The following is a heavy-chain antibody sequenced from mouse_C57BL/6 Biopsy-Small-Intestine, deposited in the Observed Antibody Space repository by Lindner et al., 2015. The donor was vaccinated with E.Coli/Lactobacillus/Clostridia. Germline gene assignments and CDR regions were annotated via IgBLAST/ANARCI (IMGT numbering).Heavy chain of an antibody. CDR2: INPGSGST. Sequence: VQLQESGAELVRPGTSVKVSCKASGYAFTDDLIEWIKQRPGQGLEWIGVINPGSGSTNYNEKFKGKATLTADKSSSTAYMQLSSLTSEDSAVYFCARNYGSSWRVDYWGQGTTLTVSS. CDR1: GYAFTDDL. D-gene: IGHD1-1*01. CDR3: ARNYGSSWRVDY. J-gene: IGHJ2*01. V-gene: IGHV1-54*01.